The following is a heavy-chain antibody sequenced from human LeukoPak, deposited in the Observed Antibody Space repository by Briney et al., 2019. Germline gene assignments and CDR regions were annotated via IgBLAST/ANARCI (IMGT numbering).Heavy chain of an antibody. Sequence: SETLSLTCAVYGGSFSGYYWSWIRQPPGKGLEWIGEINHSGSTNCNPSLKSRVTISVDTSKNQFSLKLSSVTAADTAVYYCARAVVPAAGELIRDQRGFDYWGQGTLVTVSS. CDR2: INHSGST. D-gene: IGHD2-2*01. CDR1: GGSFSGYY. J-gene: IGHJ4*02. CDR3: ARAVVPAAGELIRDQRGFDY. V-gene: IGHV4-34*01.